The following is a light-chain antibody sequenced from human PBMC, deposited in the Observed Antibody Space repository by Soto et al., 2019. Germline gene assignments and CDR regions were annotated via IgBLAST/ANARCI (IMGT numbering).Light chain of an antibody. CDR2: EVS. CDR1: SSDVGGYNY. V-gene: IGLV2-14*01. CDR3: SSSASSSTLV. Sequence: QSALTQPASVSGSPGQSITISCTGTSSDVGGYNYVSWYQQLPGKAPKLMIYEVSNRPSGVSNRFSGSKSGNTASLTISGLQAEDEADYYCSSSASSSTLVFGTGTKLTVL. J-gene: IGLJ1*01.